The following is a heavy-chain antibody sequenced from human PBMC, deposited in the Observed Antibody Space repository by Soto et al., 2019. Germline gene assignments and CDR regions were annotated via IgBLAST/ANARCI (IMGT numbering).Heavy chain of an antibody. V-gene: IGHV3-9*01. Sequence: GGSLRLSCAASGFTFDDYAMHWVRQAPGKGLEWVSGISWNSGSIGYADSVKGRFTISRDNAKNSLYLQMNSLRAEDTALYYCAKGEITYEDYDSSGFDYWGQGTLVTVSS. CDR3: AKGEITYEDYDSSGFDY. D-gene: IGHD3-22*01. CDR1: GFTFDDYA. CDR2: ISWNSGSI. J-gene: IGHJ4*02.